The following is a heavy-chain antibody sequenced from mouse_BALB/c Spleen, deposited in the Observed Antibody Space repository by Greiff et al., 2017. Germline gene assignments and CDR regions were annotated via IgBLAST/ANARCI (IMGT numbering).Heavy chain of an antibody. CDR3: TRKGYGNYGDAMDY. J-gene: IGHJ4*01. CDR1: GYTFTSYW. CDR2: IYPSDSYT. V-gene: IGHV1-69*02. Sequence: QVQLKQPGAELVRPGASVKLSCKASGYTFTSYWINWVKQRPGQGLEWIGNIYPSDSYTNYNQKFKDKATLTVDKSSSTAYMQLSSPTSEDSAVYYCTRKGYGNYGDAMDYWGQGTSVTVSS. D-gene: IGHD2-10*02.